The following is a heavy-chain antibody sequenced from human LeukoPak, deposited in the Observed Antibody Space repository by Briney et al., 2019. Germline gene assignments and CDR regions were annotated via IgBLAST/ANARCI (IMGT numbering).Heavy chain of an antibody. J-gene: IGHJ5*02. D-gene: IGHD6-13*01. Sequence: GGSLRLSCAASGFTFRDIHMIWVSQAPGKGLEWVSVMYSGGDTYYADSVKGRFTFSRDISKNTLYLQINGLRPEDTAIYYCAGDALRGPAAGVLASWGQGTLVTVSS. CDR2: MYSGGDT. CDR3: AGDALRGPAAGVLAS. CDR1: GFTFRDIH. V-gene: IGHV3-53*01.